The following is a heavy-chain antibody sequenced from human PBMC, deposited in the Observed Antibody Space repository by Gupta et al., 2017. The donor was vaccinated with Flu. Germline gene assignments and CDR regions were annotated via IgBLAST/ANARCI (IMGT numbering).Heavy chain of an antibody. Sequence: TFSGSAMHWVRQASGKGLEWVGRIRSKANSYATAYAASVKGRFTISRDDSKNTAYLQMNSLKTEDTAVYYCTRLDLVSSDRYYYYGMDVWGQGTTVTVSS. CDR2: IRSKANSYAT. V-gene: IGHV3-73*01. J-gene: IGHJ6*02. D-gene: IGHD6-19*01. CDR3: TRLDLVSSDRYYYYGMDV. CDR1: TFSGSA.